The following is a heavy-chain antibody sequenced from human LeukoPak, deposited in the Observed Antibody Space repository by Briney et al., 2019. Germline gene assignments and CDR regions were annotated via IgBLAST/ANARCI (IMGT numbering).Heavy chain of an antibody. CDR2: INSDGSET. D-gene: IGHD1-26*01. CDR1: GFTFSSNW. CDR3: ARAGEGLLAYSFDI. Sequence: GGSLRLSCVASGFTFSSNWMHWVRQGPGKGLVWVSRINSDGSETRHADSVKGRFTISRDNAKNTLYLQMNRLRAEDTAVYYCARAGEGLLAYSFDIWGQGTMVTVSS. V-gene: IGHV3-74*01. J-gene: IGHJ3*02.